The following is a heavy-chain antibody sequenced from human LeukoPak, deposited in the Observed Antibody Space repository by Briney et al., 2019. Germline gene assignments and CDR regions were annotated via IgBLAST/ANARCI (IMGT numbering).Heavy chain of an antibody. V-gene: IGHV4-34*01. CDR3: ARDPTTVTKGLDI. J-gene: IGHJ3*02. D-gene: IGHD4-17*01. CDR1: GGSFSGYY. CDR2: INHSGST. Sequence: SETLSLTCAVYGGSFSGYYWSWIRQPPGKGLEWIGEINHSGSTNYNPSLKSRVTISVDTSKNQFSLKLSSVTAADTAVYYCARDPTTVTKGLDIWGQGTMVTVSS.